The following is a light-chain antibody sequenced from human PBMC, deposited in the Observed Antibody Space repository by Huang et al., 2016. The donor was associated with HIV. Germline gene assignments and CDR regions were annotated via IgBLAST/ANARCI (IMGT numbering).Light chain of an antibody. Sequence: PGERATLSCRASQTVTNNYLAWYQQRPGQAPRLLIYGASTRATGIPDRFSGSGSGTDFTLTSSRLEPKDFVVYYCQQFGSSPPYSFGQGTKLEIK. J-gene: IGKJ2*03. CDR1: QTVTNNY. V-gene: IGKV3-20*01. CDR3: QQFGSSPPYS. CDR2: GAS.